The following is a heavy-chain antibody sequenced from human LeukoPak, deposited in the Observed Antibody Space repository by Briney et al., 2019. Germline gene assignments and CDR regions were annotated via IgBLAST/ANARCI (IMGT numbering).Heavy chain of an antibody. D-gene: IGHD3-22*01. CDR2: IKQDGSEK. J-gene: IGHJ5*02. CDR1: GFTFSSYW. V-gene: IGHV3-7*01. Sequence: GGSLRLSCAASGFTFSSYWMSWVRQAPGKGLEWVADIKQDGSEKYYVDSVKGRFTISRDNAKNSLYLQMNSLRAEDTAVYYCARDAYYYDSSTNNWFDPWGQGTLVTVSS. CDR3: ARDAYYYDSSTNNWFDP.